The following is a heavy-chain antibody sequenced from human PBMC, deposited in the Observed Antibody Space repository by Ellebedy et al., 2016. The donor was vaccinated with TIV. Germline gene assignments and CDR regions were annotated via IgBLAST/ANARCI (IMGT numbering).Heavy chain of an antibody. CDR2: INHSGST. Sequence: SETLSLTCTVYGGSFSGYYWTWIRQSPGKGLEWIGEINHSGSTNYSPSLKSRVTISVDKSKNQFSLKLSSVTAADTAVYYCARQRYYDFWSGPWGYYSAMDVWGQGTTVAVSS. J-gene: IGHJ6*02. CDR1: GGSFSGYY. V-gene: IGHV4-34*01. D-gene: IGHD3-3*01. CDR3: ARQRYYDFWSGPWGYYSAMDV.